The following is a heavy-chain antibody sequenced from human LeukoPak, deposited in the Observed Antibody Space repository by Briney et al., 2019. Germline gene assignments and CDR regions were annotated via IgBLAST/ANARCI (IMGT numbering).Heavy chain of an antibody. CDR1: GGTFSSYA. V-gene: IGHV1-69*04. D-gene: IGHD3-9*01. Sequence: SVKVSCKASGGTFSSYAISWVRQAPGQGLEWMGRIIPILGIANYAQKFQGRVTITADKSTSTAYMELSSLRSEDTAVYYCARRESATNYDILTGPPNLIDYWGQGTLVTVSS. CDR2: IIPILGIA. CDR3: ARRESATNYDILTGPPNLIDY. J-gene: IGHJ4*02.